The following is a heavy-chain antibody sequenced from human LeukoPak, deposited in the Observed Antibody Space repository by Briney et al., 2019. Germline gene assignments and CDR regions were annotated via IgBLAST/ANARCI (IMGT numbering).Heavy chain of an antibody. V-gene: IGHV3-23*01. D-gene: IGHD3-9*01. Sequence: GGSLRLSCEASGFTFSSYAMNWVRQAPGKGLEWVSTVSGSGTITYYAGSVKGRFTISRDNPKNTLYLQMNSLRAEDTAVYYCAKADSYYDLLTCFDFWGQGTLVTVSS. CDR1: GFTFSSYA. CDR3: AKADSYYDLLTCFDF. CDR2: VSGSGTIT. J-gene: IGHJ4*02.